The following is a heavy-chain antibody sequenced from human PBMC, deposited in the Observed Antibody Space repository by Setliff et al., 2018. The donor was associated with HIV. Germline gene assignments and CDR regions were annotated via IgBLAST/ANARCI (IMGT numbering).Heavy chain of an antibody. J-gene: IGHJ4*02. V-gene: IGHV4-59*01. CDR2: FYYSGRT. D-gene: IGHD4-17*01. CDR3: ARDPPGYGDSNDY. Sequence: PSETLSLTCTSSGDSISGYYWSWIRQPAGKGLEWIGSFYYSGRTYYSPSLRSRVTISIDTSKNQFSLRLHSVTAADTAVYYCARDPPGYGDSNDYWGQGTLVTVSS. CDR1: GDSISGYY.